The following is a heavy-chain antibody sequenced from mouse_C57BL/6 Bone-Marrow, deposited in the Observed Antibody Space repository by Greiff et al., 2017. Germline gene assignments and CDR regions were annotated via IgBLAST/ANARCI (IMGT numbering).Heavy chain of an antibody. D-gene: IGHD4-1*01. CDR1: GYTFTDYE. CDR3: TTGKGFAY. Sequence: VKLQQSGAELVRPGASVTLSCKASGYTFTDYEMHWVKQTPVHGLEWIGAIDPETGGTAYNQKFKGKAILTADKSSSTAYMELRSLTSEDSAVYYCTTGKGFAYGGQGTLVTVSA. V-gene: IGHV1-15*01. CDR2: IDPETGGT. J-gene: IGHJ3*01.